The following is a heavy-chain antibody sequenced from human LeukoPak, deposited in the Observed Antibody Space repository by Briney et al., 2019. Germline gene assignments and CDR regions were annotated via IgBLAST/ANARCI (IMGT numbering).Heavy chain of an antibody. V-gene: IGHV1-69*06. CDR1: GGTFSSYA. Sequence: ASVKVSCKASGGTFSSYAISWVRQAPGQGLEWMGGIIPIFGTANYAQKFQGRVTITADKSTSTGYMELSSLRSEDTAVYYCARESVGATTPYFDYWGQGTLVTVSS. CDR2: IIPIFGTA. D-gene: IGHD1-26*01. CDR3: ARESVGATTPYFDY. J-gene: IGHJ4*02.